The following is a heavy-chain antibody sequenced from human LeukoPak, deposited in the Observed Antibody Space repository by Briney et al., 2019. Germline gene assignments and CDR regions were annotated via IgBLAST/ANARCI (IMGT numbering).Heavy chain of an antibody. D-gene: IGHD3-10*01. CDR2: IYYSGST. CDR3: ARAEGWYYYGSGTIPAHWFDP. CDR1: GGSISSSSYY. J-gene: IGHJ5*02. Sequence: PSETLSLTCTVSGGSISSSSYYWGWIRQPPGKGLEWIGSIYYSGSTYYNPSLKSRVTISVDTSKNQFSLKLSSVTAADTAVYYCARAEGWYYYGSGTIPAHWFDPWGQGTLVTVSS. V-gene: IGHV4-39*07.